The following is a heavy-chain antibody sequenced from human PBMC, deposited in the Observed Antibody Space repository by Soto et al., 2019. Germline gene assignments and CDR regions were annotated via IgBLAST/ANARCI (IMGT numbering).Heavy chain of an antibody. J-gene: IGHJ6*03. CDR2: IWYDGSNK. CDR3: ARDNNDLPKPYYYYMDV. D-gene: IGHD1-1*01. CDR1: GFTFSSYG. V-gene: IGHV3-33*01. Sequence: QVQLVESGGGVVQPGRSLRLSCAASGFTFSSYGMHWVRQAPGKGLEWVAVIWYDGSNKYYADSVKGRFTISRDNSKNTLYLQMNSLRAEDTAVYYCARDNNDLPKPYYYYMDVWGKGTTVTVSS.